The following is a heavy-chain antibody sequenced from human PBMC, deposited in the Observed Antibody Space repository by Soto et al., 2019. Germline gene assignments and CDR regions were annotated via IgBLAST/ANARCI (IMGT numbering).Heavy chain of an antibody. V-gene: IGHV1-46*01. CDR1: GHTLTEFS. D-gene: IGHD6-25*01. CDR3: ARHHIAAADTYALDI. CDR2: INPGTGAT. J-gene: IGHJ3*02. Sequence: ASVKVSCKISGHTLTEFSIHWVRQAPGQGLEWVGLINPGTGATTYAQKFQGRATMTSDTSTSTVYMELRSLTSEDTAVYYCARHHIAAADTYALDIWGQGTMVTVSS.